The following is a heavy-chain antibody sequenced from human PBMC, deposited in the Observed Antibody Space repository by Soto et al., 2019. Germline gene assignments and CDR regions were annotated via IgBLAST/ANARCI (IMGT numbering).Heavy chain of an antibody. D-gene: IGHD5-18*01. J-gene: IGHJ5*02. V-gene: IGHV4-59*01. CDR3: AREHGFSYGLNYFDP. CDR1: GGSINNYY. Sequence: SETLSLTCTVSGGSINNYYWSWIRQPPGKGLEWIGYIYDSGSTNYNPSLKSRVTMSVDTSKNQFSLNLSSVTAADTAVYYCAREHGFSYGLNYFDPWGQGTLVTVSS. CDR2: IYDSGST.